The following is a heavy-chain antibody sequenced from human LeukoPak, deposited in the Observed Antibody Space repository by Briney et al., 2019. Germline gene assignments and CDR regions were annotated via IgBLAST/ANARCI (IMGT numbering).Heavy chain of an antibody. CDR2: ISGSGGST. J-gene: IGHJ4*02. V-gene: IGHV3-23*01. D-gene: IGHD4-17*01. CDR3: AKDRLSTVTSTFDY. Sequence: GGSLRLSCAASGFTFSNYVMSWVRQAPGKGLEWVSGISGSGGSTYYVDSVRGRFTVSRDNSKNTLSLQVHSLRAEDTAVYYCAKDRLSTVTSTFDYWGQGTLVTVSS. CDR1: GFTFSNYV.